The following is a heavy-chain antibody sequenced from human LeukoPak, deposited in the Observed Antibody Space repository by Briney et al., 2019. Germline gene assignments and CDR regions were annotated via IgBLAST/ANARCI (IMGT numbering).Heavy chain of an antibody. Sequence: SETLSLTCAVYGGSFSGYYWSWIRQPPGKGLEWIGEINHSGSTNYNPSLKSRVTISVDTSKNQFSLKLSSVTAADTAVYYCAREITTTTVIGKSYNYMGVWGKGATVTVSS. CDR3: AREITTTTVIGKSYNYMGV. D-gene: IGHD4-17*01. CDR1: GGSFSGYY. V-gene: IGHV4-34*01. CDR2: INHSGST. J-gene: IGHJ6*03.